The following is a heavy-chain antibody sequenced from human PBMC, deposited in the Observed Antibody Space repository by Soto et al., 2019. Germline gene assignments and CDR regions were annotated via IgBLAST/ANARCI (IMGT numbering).Heavy chain of an antibody. CDR2: TYYRSKWYN. D-gene: IGHD6-13*01. V-gene: IGHV6-1*01. CDR3: ARDRSSWFFDY. J-gene: IGHJ4*02. Sequence: SETLSLTCXVYGGSFSAAWNWIRQSPSRGLEWLGRTYYRSKWYNDYAVSVKSRITINPDTSKNQFSLQLNSVTPEDTAVYYCARDRSSWFFDYWGQGTLVTVSS. CDR1: GGSFSAA.